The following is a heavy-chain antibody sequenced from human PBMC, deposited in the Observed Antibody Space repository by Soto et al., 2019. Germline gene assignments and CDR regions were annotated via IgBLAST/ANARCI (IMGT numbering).Heavy chain of an antibody. J-gene: IGHJ4*02. D-gene: IGHD2-21*02. CDR1: GFTFSSYS. Sequence: GGSLRLSCAASGFTFSSYSMNWVRQAPGKGLEWVSSISSSSSYIYYADSAKGRFTISRDNAKNSLYLQMNSLRAEDTAVYYCARGAYCGGDCYDVASPDYWGQGTLVTVSS. V-gene: IGHV3-21*01. CDR2: ISSSSSYI. CDR3: ARGAYCGGDCYDVASPDY.